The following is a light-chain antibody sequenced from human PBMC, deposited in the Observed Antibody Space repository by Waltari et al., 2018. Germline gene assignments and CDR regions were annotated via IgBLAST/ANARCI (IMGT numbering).Light chain of an antibody. CDR3: SSYMDTTALEL. V-gene: IGLV2-14*03. J-gene: IGLJ2*01. CDR1: STDNGSYNY. Sequence: QSALTQPASVSGSPGQSITISCTGTSTDNGSYNYFSGYQQHPGKAPKLIILDVTNRPSGVSNRFSGSKSGNTASLIISGLQGEDEADYYCSSYMDTTALELFGGGTSLTVL. CDR2: DVT.